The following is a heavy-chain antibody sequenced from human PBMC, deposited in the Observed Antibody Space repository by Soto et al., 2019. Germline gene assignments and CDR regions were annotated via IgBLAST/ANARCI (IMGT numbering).Heavy chain of an antibody. Sequence: GASVKVSCKASGYTFSSCFMFWVRQAPGQGLEWMGIINPSGGSTNYAQKLQGRVTMTRDTSTTTVYMELSSLSSEETAVYYCAESDIVVVPFVKPANTGDGLNIWCQGIMVNVS. CDR2: INPSGGST. D-gene: IGHD2-2*01. J-gene: IGHJ3*02. CDR1: GYTFSSCF. V-gene: IGHV1-46*01. CDR3: AESDIVVVPFVKPANTGDGLNI.